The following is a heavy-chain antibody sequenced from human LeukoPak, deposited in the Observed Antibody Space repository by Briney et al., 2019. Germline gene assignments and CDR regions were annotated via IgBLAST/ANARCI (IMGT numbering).Heavy chain of an antibody. J-gene: IGHJ5*02. CDR1: GYTFTGYY. CDR3: ARDPPKFYSGSYSGWFDP. D-gene: IGHD1-26*01. V-gene: IGHV1-2*02. CDR2: INPNSGGT. Sequence: GASVKVSCKASGYTFTGYYMHWVRQAPGQGLEWMGWINPNSGGTNYAQKFQGRVTMTRDTSISTAYMELSRLRSDDTAVYYCARDPPKFYSGSYSGWFDPWGQGTLVTVPS.